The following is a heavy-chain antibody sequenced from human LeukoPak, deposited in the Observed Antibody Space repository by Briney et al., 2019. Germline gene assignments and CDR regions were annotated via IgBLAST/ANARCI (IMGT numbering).Heavy chain of an antibody. Sequence: PGGSLRLSCAASGFTFSSYWMNWARQAPGKGLEWVASINHNGNVNYYVDSVKGRFTISRDNAKNSLYLQMNSLRAEDTAVYYCARDGDFDWLFYYYGMDVWGQGTTVTVSS. CDR1: GFTFSSYW. V-gene: IGHV3-7*01. CDR3: ARDGDFDWLFYYYGMDV. D-gene: IGHD3-9*01. J-gene: IGHJ6*02. CDR2: INHNGNVN.